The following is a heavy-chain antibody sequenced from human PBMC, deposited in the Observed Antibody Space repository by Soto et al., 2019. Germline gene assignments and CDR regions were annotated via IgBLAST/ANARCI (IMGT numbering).Heavy chain of an antibody. CDR1: GGSINSGGYC. CDR2: ISYGGST. V-gene: IGHV4-31*03. Sequence: QVQLQESGPGLVKPSQTLSLTCTVSGGSINSGGYCWSWIRQHPGKGLDWIGCISYGGSTSYNPSLKSRVTISVDPSKHQFSLKLTSVTAADTAVYYCSRGILVWGQGALITVSS. D-gene: IGHD5-18*01. J-gene: IGHJ4*02. CDR3: SRGILV.